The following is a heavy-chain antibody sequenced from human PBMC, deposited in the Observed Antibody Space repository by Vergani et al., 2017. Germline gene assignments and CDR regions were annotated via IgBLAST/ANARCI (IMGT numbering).Heavy chain of an antibody. D-gene: IGHD1-26*01. CDR2: ISNDATKE. V-gene: IGHV3-30*03. Sequence: QVELVESGGGVVQPGGSLRLSCAASGFTLRSYAMHWVRQAPGKGLEWVAVISNDATKEKYADSVKGRFTLSRDNSKNTLYLQLSRLRAENTAVYYCASGRRRSPGNWGQGTLVTVSS. CDR3: ASGRRRSPGN. CDR1: GFTLRSYA. J-gene: IGHJ1*01.